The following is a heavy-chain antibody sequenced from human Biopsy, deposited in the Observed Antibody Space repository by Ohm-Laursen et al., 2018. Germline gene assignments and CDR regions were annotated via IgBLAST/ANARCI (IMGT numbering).Heavy chain of an antibody. CDR1: GGSLSSYS. CDR3: ARAVDYYDPYYYYGLDV. D-gene: IGHD3-16*01. Sequence: PSQTLSLTCTVSGGSLSSYSWSWIRQPPGKGLEWIGEINHRGSTNYNPSLKSRVTISVDTSKNQFSLKLRSVTAADTAVYYCARAVDYYDPYYYYGLDVWGQGTTVTVSS. V-gene: IGHV4-34*01. CDR2: INHRGST. J-gene: IGHJ6*02.